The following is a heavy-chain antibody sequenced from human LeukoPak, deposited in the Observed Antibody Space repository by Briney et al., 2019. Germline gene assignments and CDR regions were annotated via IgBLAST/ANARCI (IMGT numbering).Heavy chain of an antibody. CDR2: ISGSGGST. V-gene: IGHV3-23*01. J-gene: IGHJ3*02. CDR1: GFTFSSYA. Sequence: GGSLRLSCAASGFTFSSYAMSWVRQAPGKGLEWVSAISGSGGSTYYADSVKGRFTISRDNSKNTLYLQMNSLRAEDTAVYYCAKDFYYDSSGHDAFDIWGQGTMVTVSS. CDR3: AKDFYYDSSGHDAFDI. D-gene: IGHD3-22*01.